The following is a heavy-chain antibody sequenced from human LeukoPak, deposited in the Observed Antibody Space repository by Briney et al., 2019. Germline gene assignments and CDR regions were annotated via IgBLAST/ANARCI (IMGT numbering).Heavy chain of an antibody. V-gene: IGHV1-8*01. Sequence: ASVKVSCKASGYTFTSYDINWVRQATGQGLEWMGWMNPNSGNTGYAQKFQGRVTMTRNTSISTAYMELSSLRSEDTAVYYCARFLSGWSYYYYGMDVWGQGTTVTVSS. CDR3: ARFLSGWSYYYYGMDV. D-gene: IGHD6-19*01. CDR2: MNPNSGNT. CDR1: GYTFTSYD. J-gene: IGHJ6*02.